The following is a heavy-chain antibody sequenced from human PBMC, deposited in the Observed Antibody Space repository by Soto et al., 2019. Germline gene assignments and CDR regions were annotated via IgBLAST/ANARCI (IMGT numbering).Heavy chain of an antibody. D-gene: IGHD5-12*01. J-gene: IGHJ4*02. V-gene: IGHV3-7*01. Sequence: PVGSLRLSCAASGFTLSSYWMSWVRQAPGKGLEWVANIKQDGSEKYYVDSVKGRFTISRDNAKNSLYLQMNSLRAEDTAVYYCARDSWLHDYWGQGTLVTVSS. CDR3: ARDSWLHDY. CDR2: IKQDGSEK. CDR1: GFTLSSYW.